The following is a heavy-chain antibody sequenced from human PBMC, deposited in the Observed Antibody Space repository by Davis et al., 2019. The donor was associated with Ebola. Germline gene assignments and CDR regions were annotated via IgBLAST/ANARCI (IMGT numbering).Heavy chain of an antibody. V-gene: IGHV3-9*01. J-gene: IGHJ3*02. D-gene: IGHD3-22*01. CDR1: GFTFSSYA. Sequence: PGGSLRLSCAASGFTFSSYAMHWVRQAPGKGLEWVSGISWNSGSIGYADSVKGRFTISRDNAKNSLYLQMNSLRAEDTALYYGAKVQANYYDSSGPDAFDIWGQGTMVTVSS. CDR3: AKVQANYYDSSGPDAFDI. CDR2: ISWNSGSI.